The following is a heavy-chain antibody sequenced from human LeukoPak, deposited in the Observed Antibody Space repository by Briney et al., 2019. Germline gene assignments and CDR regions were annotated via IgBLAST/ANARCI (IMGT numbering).Heavy chain of an antibody. CDR2: ISYDGSNK. D-gene: IGHD1-26*01. V-gene: IGHV3-30*03. J-gene: IGHJ6*02. CDR3: AFTSGSYYYYYGMDV. CDR1: GFPFSSYG. Sequence: PGRSLLLSCAASGFPFSSYGMHGVRPAPGKGLEGVAVISYDGSNKYYADSGKGRFTISRDNSKNTLYLQMNSLRAEDTAVYYCAFTSGSYYYYYGMDVWGQGTTVTVSS.